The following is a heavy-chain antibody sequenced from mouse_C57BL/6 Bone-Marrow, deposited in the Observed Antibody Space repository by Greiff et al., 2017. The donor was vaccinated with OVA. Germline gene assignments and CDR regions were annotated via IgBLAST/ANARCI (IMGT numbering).Heavy chain of an antibody. CDR2: IDPSDSYT. J-gene: IGHJ4*01. V-gene: IGHV1-50*01. D-gene: IGHD2-3*01. CDR3: ALEAYDDPDMGY. CDR1: GYTFTSYW. Sequence: VQLQQPGAELVKPGASVKLSCKASGYTFTSYWMQWVKQRPGQGLEWIGEIDPSDSYTNYNQKFKGKATLTVDTSSSTAYMQLSSLTSEDSAVYYCALEAYDDPDMGYWGQGTSVTVSS.